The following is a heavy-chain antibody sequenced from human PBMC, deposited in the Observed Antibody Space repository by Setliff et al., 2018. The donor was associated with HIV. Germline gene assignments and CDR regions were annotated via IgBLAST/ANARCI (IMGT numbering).Heavy chain of an antibody. Sequence: SVKVSCKASGGTFSSYAISWVRQAPGQGLEWMGGIIPIFGTADYAQKFQGRVTITADESTSTAYMELSSLRSEDTAVYYCARDPRIAVARDYYYYMDVWGKGTTVTVSS. J-gene: IGHJ6*03. CDR1: GGTFSSYA. V-gene: IGHV1-69*13. CDR3: ARDPRIAVARDYYYYMDV. D-gene: IGHD6-19*01. CDR2: IIPIFGTA.